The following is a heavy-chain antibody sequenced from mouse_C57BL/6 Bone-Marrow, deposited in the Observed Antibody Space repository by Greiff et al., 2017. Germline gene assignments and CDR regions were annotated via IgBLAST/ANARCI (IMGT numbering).Heavy chain of an antibody. V-gene: IGHV1-7*01. J-gene: IGHJ1*03. CDR3: TNEGWLWHWYFDV. Sequence: QVQLQQSGAELAKPGASVKMSCKASGYTFTSYWMHWVKQRAGQGLEWIGTINPSSGYTKYNQKFKDKATWTADQSSSTAYMQLSSLTYEDSAVYCWTNEGWLWHWYFDVWGTGTTVTGSS. CDR2: INPSSGYT. D-gene: IGHD1-1*02. CDR1: GYTFTSYW.